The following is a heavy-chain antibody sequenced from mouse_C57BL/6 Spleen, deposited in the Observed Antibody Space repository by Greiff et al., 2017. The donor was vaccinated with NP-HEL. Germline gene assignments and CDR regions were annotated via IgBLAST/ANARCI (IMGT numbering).Heavy chain of an antibody. CDR2: IDPSDSYT. Sequence: VQLQESGAELVMPGASVKLSCKASGYTFTSYWMHWVKQRPGQGLEWIGEIDPSDSYTNYNQKFKGKSTLTVDKSSSTAYMQLSSLTSEDSAVYYCARSDTTVGDYWGQGTTLTVSS. J-gene: IGHJ2*01. V-gene: IGHV1-69*01. CDR3: ARSDTTVGDY. CDR1: GYTFTSYW. D-gene: IGHD1-1*01.